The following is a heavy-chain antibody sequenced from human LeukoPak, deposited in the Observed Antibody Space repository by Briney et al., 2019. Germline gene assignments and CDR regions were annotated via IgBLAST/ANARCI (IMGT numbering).Heavy chain of an antibody. D-gene: IGHD3-9*01. Sequence: PGGSLRLSCAASGFIFSNYAMSWVRQAPGKGLEWVSLISGSGDSTYYADSVKGQFTISRDNSKNTLYLQMNSLRAEDTAVYYCVKDSWRYDYWGQGALVTVSS. CDR2: ISGSGDST. CDR3: VKDSWRYDY. V-gene: IGHV3-23*01. J-gene: IGHJ4*02. CDR1: GFIFSNYA.